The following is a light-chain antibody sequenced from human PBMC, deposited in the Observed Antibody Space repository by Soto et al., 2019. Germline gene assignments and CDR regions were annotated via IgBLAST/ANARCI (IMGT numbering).Light chain of an antibody. CDR2: GAS. CDR1: QCISSY. Sequence: DIQMTQSPSTLSASVGDRVTITCRASQCISSYLGWYQQKPGKAPKLLIYGASTLQSGVPSRFSGSGSGTEFSLTISSLQSEDSAVYYCQQYSDWPLTFGQGTKVDI. CDR3: QQYSDWPLT. J-gene: IGKJ1*01. V-gene: IGKV1-9*01.